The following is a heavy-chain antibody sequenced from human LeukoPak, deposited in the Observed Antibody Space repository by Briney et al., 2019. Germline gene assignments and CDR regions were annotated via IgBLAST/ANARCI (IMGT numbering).Heavy chain of an antibody. V-gene: IGHV1-58*01. CDR3: ARESGSYEAYFDY. Sequence: ASVKVSCKASGFTFTSSAVQWVRQARGQRLEWIGWTVVGSGNTNYAQKFQGRVTITADESTSTAYMELSSLRSEDTAVYYCARESGSYEAYFDYWGQGTLVTVSS. J-gene: IGHJ4*02. D-gene: IGHD1-26*01. CDR1: GFTFTSSA. CDR2: TVVGSGNT.